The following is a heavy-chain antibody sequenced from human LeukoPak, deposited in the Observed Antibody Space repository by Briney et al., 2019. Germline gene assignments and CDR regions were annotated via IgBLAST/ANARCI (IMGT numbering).Heavy chain of an antibody. V-gene: IGHV4-59*01. J-gene: IGHJ4*02. CDR3: ARGARRGSGSPADY. CDR1: GGSISSYY. D-gene: IGHD3-10*01. CDR2: IYYSGST. Sequence: SETLSLTCTVSGGSISSYYWSWIRQPPGKGLEWIGYIYYSGSTNYNPSLKSRVTISVETSKNQFSLKLSSVTAADTAVYYCARGARRGSGSPADYWGQGTLVTVSS.